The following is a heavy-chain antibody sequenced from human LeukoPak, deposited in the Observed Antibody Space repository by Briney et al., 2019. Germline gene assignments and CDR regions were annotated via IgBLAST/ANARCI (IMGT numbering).Heavy chain of an antibody. V-gene: IGHV4-34*01. CDR2: INHSGSP. CDR3: ARVGCSSTSCPLNE. CDR1: GGSFSGYY. D-gene: IGHD2-2*01. J-gene: IGHJ4*02. Sequence: PSETLSLTCAVYGGSFSGYYWSWIRQPPGKGLEWIGEINHSGSPNYNPSLKSRVTISVDTSKDQFSLKLSSVTAADTAVYYCARVGCSSTSCPLNEWGQGTLVTVSS.